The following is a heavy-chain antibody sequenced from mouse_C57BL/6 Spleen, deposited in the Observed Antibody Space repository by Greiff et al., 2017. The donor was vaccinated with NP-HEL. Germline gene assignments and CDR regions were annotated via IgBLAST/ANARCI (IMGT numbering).Heavy chain of an antibody. CDR2: IYPSDSET. Sequence: QVQLQQPGAELVRPGSSVKLSCKASGYTFTSYWMDWVKQRPGQGLEWIGNIYPSDSETHYNQKFKDKATLTVDKSASTAYMQLSSLTSEDSAVYYCAGYGSSWAYWGQGTLVTVSA. CDR1: GYTFTSYW. V-gene: IGHV1-61*01. CDR3: AGYGSSWAY. D-gene: IGHD1-1*01. J-gene: IGHJ3*01.